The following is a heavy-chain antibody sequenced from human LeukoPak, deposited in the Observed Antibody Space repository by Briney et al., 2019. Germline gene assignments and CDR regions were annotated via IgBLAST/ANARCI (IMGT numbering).Heavy chain of an antibody. CDR2: IYHSGST. V-gene: IGHV4-38-2*02. Sequence: PSETLSLTCAVSDYSISSGYYWGWIRQPPGKGLEWIGSIYHSGSTDYNPSLKSRVTIPVDTSKNRSSLKLSSVTAADTAVYYCERDRGGNSIDYWGQGTLVTVSS. CDR1: DYSISSGYY. J-gene: IGHJ4*02. CDR3: ERDRGGNSIDY. D-gene: IGHD4-23*01.